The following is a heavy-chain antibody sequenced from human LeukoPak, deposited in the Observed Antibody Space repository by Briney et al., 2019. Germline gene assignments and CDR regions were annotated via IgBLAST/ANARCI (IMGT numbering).Heavy chain of an antibody. CDR2: ISGSGGST. CDR3: AKDLYSSGWSLFDY. Sequence: GGSLRLSCAASGFTFSSYGMSWVRQAPGKGLEWVSAISGSGGSTYYADSVKGRFTISRDNSKNTLYLQMNSLRAEDTAVYYCAKDLYSSGWSLFDYWGQGTLVTVSS. J-gene: IGHJ4*02. CDR1: GFTFSSYG. V-gene: IGHV3-23*01. D-gene: IGHD6-19*01.